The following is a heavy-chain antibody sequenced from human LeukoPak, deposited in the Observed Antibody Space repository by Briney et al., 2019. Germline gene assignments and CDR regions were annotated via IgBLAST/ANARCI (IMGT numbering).Heavy chain of an antibody. J-gene: IGHJ4*02. CDR1: GFSVSSYV. CDR2: ISSDGGST. Sequence: GGSLRLSCAASGFSVSSYVMSWVRQAPGQGLELVSGISSDGGSTYYADSVKGRFTNSRDNSKNTLYLQMNSLRADDTAVYYCARGLDGSFWYSFDHWGQGTLVTVSS. CDR3: ARGLDGSFWYSFDH. D-gene: IGHD6-19*01. V-gene: IGHV3-23*01.